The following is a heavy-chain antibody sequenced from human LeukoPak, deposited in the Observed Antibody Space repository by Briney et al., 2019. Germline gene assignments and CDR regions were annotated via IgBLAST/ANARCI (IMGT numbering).Heavy chain of an antibody. CDR2: ISGSGSTI. Sequence: GGSLRLSCAASGFTFSDYYMSWIRQAPGKGLEYVSYISGSGSTIYYADSVKGRFTISRDNAKNSLYLQMNSLRAEDTAVYYCARDLSYYDSGSYLSPWGQGTLVTVSS. D-gene: IGHD3-10*01. CDR3: ARDLSYYDSGSYLSP. CDR1: GFTFSDYY. J-gene: IGHJ5*02. V-gene: IGHV3-11*01.